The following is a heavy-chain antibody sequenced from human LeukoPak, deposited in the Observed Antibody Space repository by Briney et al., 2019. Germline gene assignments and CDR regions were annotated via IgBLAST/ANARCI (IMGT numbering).Heavy chain of an antibody. Sequence: GGSLRLSCAASGFTFSNSWMHWVRQAPGKGLVWVSRINSDGKTTTYADSVKGRFTISRDNAQSTLYLQMNSLRAEDTAVYYCAKDTKYQLLYGSGVYFDYWGQGALVTVSS. CDR2: INSDGKTT. CDR3: AKDTKYQLLYGSGVYFDY. V-gene: IGHV3-74*01. J-gene: IGHJ4*02. D-gene: IGHD2-2*02. CDR1: GFTFSNSW.